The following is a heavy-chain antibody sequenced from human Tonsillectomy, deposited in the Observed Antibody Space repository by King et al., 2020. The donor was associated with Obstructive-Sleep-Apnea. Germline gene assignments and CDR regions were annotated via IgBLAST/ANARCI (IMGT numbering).Heavy chain of an antibody. V-gene: IGHV3-15*01. CDR3: TTVGDYGTEFDY. D-gene: IGHD4-17*01. CDR2: IKSKTDGGTT. CDR1: GFSFSNAW. J-gene: IGHJ4*02. Sequence: VQLVESGGGLVKPGGSLRLSCAASGFSFSNAWMSCVRQAPGKGLEWGGRIKSKTDGGTTDYAAPVKGRFTISRDDSKNTLYLQMNSLKTEDTAVYYCTTVGDYGTEFDYWGQGTLVTVSS.